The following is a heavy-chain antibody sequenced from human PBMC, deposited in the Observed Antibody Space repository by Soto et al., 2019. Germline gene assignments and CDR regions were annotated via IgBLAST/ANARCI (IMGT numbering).Heavy chain of an antibody. CDR2: IYSGDSET. Sequence: PGESLKISCKGSGYTFTSYWIGWVRQMPGKGLEWMGVIYSGDSETRYSPSFQGQVTISADKSISTAYLQWSSLKASDTAGYYCARGRTQRYSSHWFVPWGQGTLVTVSS. D-gene: IGHD2-21*01. J-gene: IGHJ5*02. CDR3: ARGRTQRYSSHWFVP. CDR1: GYTFTSYW. V-gene: IGHV5-51*01.